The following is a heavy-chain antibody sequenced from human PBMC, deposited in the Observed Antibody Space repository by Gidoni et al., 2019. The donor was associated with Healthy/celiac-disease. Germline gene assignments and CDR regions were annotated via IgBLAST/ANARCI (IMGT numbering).Heavy chain of an antibody. CDR1: GFTFSSYA. V-gene: IGHV3-23*01. CDR3: AKDPTYNWNYDDWFDP. J-gene: IGHJ5*02. CDR2: ISGRGGST. Sequence: EVQLLESGGGLVQPGGSLRLSCAASGFTFSSYAMSWVRQAPGKGLEWVSAISGRGGSTYYADSVKGRFTISRDNSKNTLYLQMNSLRAEDTAVYYCAKDPTYNWNYDDWFDPWGQGTLVTVSS. D-gene: IGHD1-7*01.